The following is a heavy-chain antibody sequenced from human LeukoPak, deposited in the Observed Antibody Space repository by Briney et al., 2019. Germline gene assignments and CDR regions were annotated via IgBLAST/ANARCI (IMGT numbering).Heavy chain of an antibody. J-gene: IGHJ4*02. Sequence: GASVKVSCKASGGTFSSYAISWVRQAPGQGREWMGRIIPILGIANYAQKLQGRVTITADKSTSTAYMELSSLRSEDTAVYYCARDGSGSYYPLDYWGQGTLVTVSS. D-gene: IGHD3-10*01. CDR3: ARDGSGSYYPLDY. CDR1: GGTFSSYA. CDR2: IIPILGIA. V-gene: IGHV1-69*04.